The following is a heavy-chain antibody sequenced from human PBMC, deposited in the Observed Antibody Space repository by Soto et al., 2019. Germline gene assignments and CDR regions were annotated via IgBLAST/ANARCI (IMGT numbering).Heavy chain of an antibody. CDR1: GDSLTSHSYY. V-gene: IGHV4-61*01. CDR2: IYYTGNA. J-gene: IGHJ5*01. CDR3: ARDPSEGRVGNWFES. D-gene: IGHD2-2*01. Sequence: QVQLHESGPGLLKSSETLSLACTVSGDSLTSHSYYWTWVRQPPGKGLEWIGNIYYTGNANYNPSLTGRVTLSVDTSRNQFSLRLTSVTTADTAVYYCARDPSEGRVGNWFESWGQGTLVTVSS.